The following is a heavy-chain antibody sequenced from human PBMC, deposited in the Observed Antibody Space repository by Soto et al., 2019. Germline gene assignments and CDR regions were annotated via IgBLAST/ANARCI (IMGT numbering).Heavy chain of an antibody. Sequence: QVQLVQSGAEVKKPGSSVKVSCKASGGTFSSYTISWVRQAPGQGLEWMGRIIPILGIANYAQKFQGRVTITADKSTSTAYMELSSLRSEDTAVYYCVRDALEIATIYGYFDLWGRGTLVTVSS. CDR1: GGTFSSYT. J-gene: IGHJ2*01. V-gene: IGHV1-69*08. CDR3: VRDALEIATIYGYFDL. CDR2: IIPILGIA. D-gene: IGHD2-21*01.